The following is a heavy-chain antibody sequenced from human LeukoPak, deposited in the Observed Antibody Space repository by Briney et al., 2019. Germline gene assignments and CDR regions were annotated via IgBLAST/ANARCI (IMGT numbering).Heavy chain of an antibody. CDR2: IYYSGST. CDR3: ATCDNYGSLDYGMDV. J-gene: IGHJ6*02. D-gene: IGHD3-10*01. CDR1: GGSISSYY. V-gene: IGHV4-59*01. Sequence: PSETLSLTWTVSGGSISSYYWSWIRQPPGKGLEWIGYIYYSGSTNYNPSLKSRVTISVDTSKNQFSLKLSSVTAADTAVYYCATCDNYGSLDYGMDVWGQGTTVTVSS.